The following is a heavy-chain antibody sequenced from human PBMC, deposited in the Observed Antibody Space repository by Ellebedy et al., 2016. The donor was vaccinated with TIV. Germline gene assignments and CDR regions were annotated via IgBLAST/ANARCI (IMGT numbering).Heavy chain of an antibody. D-gene: IGHD5-12*01. Sequence: GESLKISCAASGFTFSSYWMSWVRQAPGKGLEWVANIKQDGSEQYYVDSVKGRFTISRDNAKNSLDLQMNSLRAEETAVYYCARGPNSAYSWFDPWGQGTLVTVSS. V-gene: IGHV3-7*01. CDR2: IKQDGSEQ. J-gene: IGHJ5*02. CDR3: ARGPNSAYSWFDP. CDR1: GFTFSSYW.